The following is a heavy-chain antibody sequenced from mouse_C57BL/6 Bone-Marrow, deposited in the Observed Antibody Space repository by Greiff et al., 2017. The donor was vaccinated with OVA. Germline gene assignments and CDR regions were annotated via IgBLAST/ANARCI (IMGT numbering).Heavy chain of an antibody. CDR2: ISSGSSTI. CDR3: AREGIAYYSNFLFDY. Sequence: EVMLVESGGGLVKPGGSLKLSCAASGFTFSDYGMHWVRQAPEKGLEWVAYISSGSSTIYYADTVKGRFTISRDNAKNTLFLQMTSLRSEVTAMYDCAREGIAYYSNFLFDYWGQGTTLTVSS. V-gene: IGHV5-17*01. D-gene: IGHD2-5*01. J-gene: IGHJ2*01. CDR1: GFTFSDYG.